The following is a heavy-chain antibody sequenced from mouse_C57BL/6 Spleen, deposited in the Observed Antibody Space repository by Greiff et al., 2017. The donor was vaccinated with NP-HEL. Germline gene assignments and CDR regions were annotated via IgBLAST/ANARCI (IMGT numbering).Heavy chain of an antibody. D-gene: IGHD2-3*01. CDR3: ARGGIYDGYYPYYFDY. V-gene: IGHV1-55*01. J-gene: IGHJ2*01. Sequence: QVQLQQPGAELVKPGASVKMSCKASGYTFTSYWLTWVKQRPGQGLEWIGDIYPGSGSTNYNEKFKSKATLTVDTSSSTAYMQLSSLTSEDSAVYYCARGGIYDGYYPYYFDYWGQGTTLTVSS. CDR2: IYPGSGST. CDR1: GYTFTSYW.